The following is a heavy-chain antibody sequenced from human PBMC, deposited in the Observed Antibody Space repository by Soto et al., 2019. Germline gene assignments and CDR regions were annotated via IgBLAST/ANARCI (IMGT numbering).Heavy chain of an antibody. V-gene: IGHV1-18*01. D-gene: IGHD3-16*01. CDR3: VRGEGGYFEH. Sequence: QVQLVQSGIEVKKPGASVKVSCNTMGYTFSNYGLSWVRQAPGEGLEWLGWISAYNGHTKYAQKVQDRVTLTTDTSASTDYLELRSLRSEDTAVHYCVRGEGGYFEHWGQGTLVLVSS. CDR2: ISAYNGHT. J-gene: IGHJ4*02. CDR1: GYTFSNYG.